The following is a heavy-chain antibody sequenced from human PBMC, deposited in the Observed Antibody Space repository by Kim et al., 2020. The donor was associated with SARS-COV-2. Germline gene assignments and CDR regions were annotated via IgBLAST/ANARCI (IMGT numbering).Heavy chain of an antibody. D-gene: IGHD3-10*01. V-gene: IGHV3-9*01. CDR1: GFTFDDYA. J-gene: IGHJ6*01. Sequence: GGSLRLSCAASGFTFDDYAMHWVRQAPGKGLEWVSGISWNSGSIGYADSVKGRFTISRDNAKNSLYLQMNSLRAEDTALYYCAKDLGVQGVIYYYYYGM. CDR3: AKDLGVQGVIYYYYYGM. CDR2: ISWNSGSI.